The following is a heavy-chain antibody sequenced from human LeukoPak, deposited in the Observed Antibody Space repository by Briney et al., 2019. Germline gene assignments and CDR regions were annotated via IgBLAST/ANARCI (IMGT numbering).Heavy chain of an antibody. Sequence: SETLSLTCTVSGGSISSYYWSWIRQPPGKGLEWIGYIYYSGSTNYNPSLKSRVTISMDTSRNQFSLKLSSVTAADTAVYYCARGVGSTSSNWFDPWGQGTLVTVSS. V-gene: IGHV4-59*08. D-gene: IGHD2-2*01. J-gene: IGHJ5*02. CDR2: IYYSGST. CDR1: GGSISSYY. CDR3: ARGVGSTSSNWFDP.